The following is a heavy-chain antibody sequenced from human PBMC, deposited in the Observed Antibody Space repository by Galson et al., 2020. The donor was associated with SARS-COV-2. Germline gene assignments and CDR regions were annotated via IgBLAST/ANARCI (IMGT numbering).Heavy chain of an antibody. J-gene: IGHJ4*02. CDR2: IRSKANSYAP. Sequence: GRSLRLSCAASGFTFSGSAMHWVRQPSGKGLEWVGRIRSKANSYAPAYAASVKGRFTISRDDSKNTAYLQMNSLKTEDTAVYYCTGSGWPYCVDYGGQGALVTVSS. V-gene: IGHV3-73*01. D-gene: IGHD3-22*01. CDR3: TGSGWPYCVDY. CDR1: GFTFSGSA.